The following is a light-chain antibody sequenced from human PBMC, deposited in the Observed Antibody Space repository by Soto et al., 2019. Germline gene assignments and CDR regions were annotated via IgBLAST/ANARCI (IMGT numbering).Light chain of an antibody. Sequence: QSALTQPSSLSGCPLHSITISFTGTSIDVGGYNYVSWYQLHPGKAPKLMVYEVSNRPSGVSNRFSGSKSGNTASLTISGLQAEDEADSYCRSYKSSPDYVLGNGTXVT. V-gene: IGLV2-14*01. CDR3: RSYKSSPDYV. J-gene: IGLJ1*01. CDR1: SIDVGGYNY. CDR2: EVS.